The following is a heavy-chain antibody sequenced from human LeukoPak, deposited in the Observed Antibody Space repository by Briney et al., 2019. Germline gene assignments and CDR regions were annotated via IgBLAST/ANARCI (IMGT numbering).Heavy chain of an antibody. J-gene: IGHJ3*01. Sequence: PSETLSLTCTVSGGSINSYYWSWIRQPPGKELEWIGYIYYSGSTNYNPSLKSRVTISRDTSKNQFSLKLTSATAADTAVYYCATTVTTIDAFDVWGRGTMVTVSS. CDR3: ATTVTTIDAFDV. CDR1: GGSINSYY. CDR2: IYYSGST. V-gene: IGHV4-59*03. D-gene: IGHD4-17*01.